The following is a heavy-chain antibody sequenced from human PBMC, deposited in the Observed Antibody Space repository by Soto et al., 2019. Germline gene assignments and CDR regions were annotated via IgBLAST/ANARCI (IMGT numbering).Heavy chain of an antibody. V-gene: IGHV4-39*01. Sequence: SETLSLTCTVSGGSISSSSYYWGWIRQPPGKGLEWIGSIYYSGSTYYNPSLKSRVTISVDTSKNQFSLKLSSVTAADTAVYYCARSSIAARPVGCWFDPWGQGTLVTV. CDR3: ARSSIAARPVGCWFDP. J-gene: IGHJ5*02. D-gene: IGHD6-6*01. CDR2: IYYSGST. CDR1: GGSISSSSYY.